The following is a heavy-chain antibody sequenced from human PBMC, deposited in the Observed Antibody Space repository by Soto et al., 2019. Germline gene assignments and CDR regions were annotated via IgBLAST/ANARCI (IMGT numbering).Heavy chain of an antibody. CDR3: ARERPIGVVPAAIRHYYFDY. CDR1: GGSISSGGYY. CDR2: IYYSGST. Sequence: SETLSLTCTVSGGSISSGGYYWSWIRQHPGKGLEWIGYIYYSGSTYYNPSLKSRVTISVDTSKNQFSLKLSSVTAADTAMYYCARERPIGVVPAAIRHYYFDYWGQGILVTVSS. J-gene: IGHJ4*02. D-gene: IGHD2-2*01. V-gene: IGHV4-31*03.